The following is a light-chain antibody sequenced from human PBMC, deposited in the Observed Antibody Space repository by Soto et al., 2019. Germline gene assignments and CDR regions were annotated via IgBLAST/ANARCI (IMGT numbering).Light chain of an antibody. Sequence: DIQMTQSPPTLSASVGDRVTITCRASQSISDSLAWYQQKPGKAPKLLIYGASSLESGVPSRFTGSGSGTEFTLTISSLQPDDFATYYRQQYNSYYTFGQGTRLEIK. J-gene: IGKJ5*01. CDR3: QQYNSYYT. V-gene: IGKV1-5*01. CDR1: QSISDS. CDR2: GAS.